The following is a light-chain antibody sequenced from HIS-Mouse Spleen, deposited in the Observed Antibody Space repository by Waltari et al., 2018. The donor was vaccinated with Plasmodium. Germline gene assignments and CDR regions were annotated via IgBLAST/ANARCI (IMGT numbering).Light chain of an antibody. CDR1: SGHTSHA. Sequence: QLVLTQSPSASAPLGASGKPTRPLSSGHTSHAIARHQQQPEKGPRYLMKLNSDGSHSKGDGIPDRFSGSSSGAERYLTISSLQSEDEADYYCQTWGTGIRVFGGGTKLTVL. J-gene: IGLJ3*02. CDR3: QTWGTGIRV. CDR2: LNSDGSH. V-gene: IGLV4-69*01.